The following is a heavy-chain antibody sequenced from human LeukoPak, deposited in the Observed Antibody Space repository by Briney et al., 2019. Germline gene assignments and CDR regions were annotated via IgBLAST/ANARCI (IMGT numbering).Heavy chain of an antibody. CDR3: ARSRSGYYP. D-gene: IGHD3-22*01. V-gene: IGHV4-59*01. CDR2: IYYSGST. CDR1: GGSFSGYY. Sequence: PSETLSLTCAVYGGSFSGYYWSWIRQPPGKGLEWIGYIYYSGSTNYNPSLKSRVTISVDTSKNQFSLKLSSVTAADTAVYYCARSRSGYYPWGQGTLVTVSS. J-gene: IGHJ5*02.